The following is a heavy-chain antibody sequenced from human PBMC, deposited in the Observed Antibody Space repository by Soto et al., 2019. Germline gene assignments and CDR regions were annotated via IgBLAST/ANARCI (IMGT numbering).Heavy chain of an antibody. V-gene: IGHV3-23*01. Sequence: GGSKRLSYAASGLTFRSYAMILVRQTPGKGLEWVSAISGSGGSTYYADSVKGRFTISRDNSKNTLYLQMNSLRAEDTAVYYCAKDPCGGDCYFDYWGQGTLVTVSS. D-gene: IGHD2-21*02. CDR1: GLTFRSYA. CDR3: AKDPCGGDCYFDY. CDR2: ISGSGGST. J-gene: IGHJ4*02.